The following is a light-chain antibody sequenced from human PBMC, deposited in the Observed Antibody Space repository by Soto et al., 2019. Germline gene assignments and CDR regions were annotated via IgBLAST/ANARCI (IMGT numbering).Light chain of an antibody. CDR1: HDISTF. CDR2: EAS. J-gene: IGKJ5*01. Sequence: ASIGDIVTITCRASHDISTFLAWYQQKPGKAPKLLIYEASTLQSGVPSRFSGSGSGTEFTLTISGLLPEDFAAYHCQQLYTLPFTFGQGTRLEIK. V-gene: IGKV1-9*01. CDR3: QQLYTLPFT.